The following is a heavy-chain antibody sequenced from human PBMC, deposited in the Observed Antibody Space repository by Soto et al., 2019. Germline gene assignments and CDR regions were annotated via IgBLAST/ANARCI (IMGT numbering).Heavy chain of an antibody. CDR3: TRGLGTAIVGDY. Sequence: PGESLKISWKASGYSFTTYWIGWVRQMPGKGLGWVGIIDPGDSDTRYGPSFQGRVTISADKSICTAYLQWSSLPASDTAMYYCTRGLGTAIVGDYWGQGTLVTVSS. J-gene: IGHJ4*02. V-gene: IGHV5-51*01. CDR1: GYSFTTYW. D-gene: IGHD5-18*01. CDR2: IDPGDSDT.